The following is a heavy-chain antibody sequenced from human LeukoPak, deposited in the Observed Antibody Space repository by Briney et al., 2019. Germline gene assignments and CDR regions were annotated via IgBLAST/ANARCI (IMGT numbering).Heavy chain of an antibody. J-gene: IGHJ6*03. Sequence: GGSLRLSCAASGFGFGQYEMNWVRQAPGKGLEWVSYISSSSFKIGYADSVKGRFTISRDNSKNSLCLQMDSLRVEDTAVYYCVRDPSYGSSWYYYMDVWGKGTTVTASS. D-gene: IGHD6-13*01. CDR1: GFGFGQYE. CDR3: VRDPSYGSSWYYYMDV. CDR2: ISSSSFKI. V-gene: IGHV3-48*03.